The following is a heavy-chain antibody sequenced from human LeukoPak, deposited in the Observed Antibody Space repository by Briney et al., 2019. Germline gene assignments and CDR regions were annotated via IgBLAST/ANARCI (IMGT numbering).Heavy chain of an antibody. CDR2: IKQDGSEK. V-gene: IGHV3-7*03. D-gene: IGHD2-2*01. Sequence: GGSLRLSCAASGFTFRSYWMNWVRQAPGKGLEWVANIKQDGSEKYYVDSVKGRFTISRDNAKNSLYLQMNSLRAEDTAVYYCARTVVPAALFGRGSGNSFDPRGQGTLVTVSS. CDR1: GFTFRSYW. J-gene: IGHJ5*02. CDR3: ARTVVPAALFGRGSGNSFDP.